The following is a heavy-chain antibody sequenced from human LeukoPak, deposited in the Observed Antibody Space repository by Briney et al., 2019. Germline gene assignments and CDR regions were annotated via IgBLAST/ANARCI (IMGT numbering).Heavy chain of an antibody. Sequence: PGGSLRLSCAASGFTFSSYGMHWVRQAPGKGLEWVAFIRYDGSNKYYADSVKGQFTISRDNSKNTLYLQMNSLRAEDTAVYYCAKDLGGFGDLWGPFDYWGQGTLVTVSS. CDR2: IRYDGSNK. CDR1: GFTFSSYG. CDR3: AKDLGGFGDLWGPFDY. D-gene: IGHD3-10*01. J-gene: IGHJ4*02. V-gene: IGHV3-30*02.